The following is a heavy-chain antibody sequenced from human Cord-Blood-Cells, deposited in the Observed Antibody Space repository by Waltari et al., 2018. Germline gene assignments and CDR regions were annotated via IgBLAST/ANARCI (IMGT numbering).Heavy chain of an antibody. CDR3: AREGRAADAFDI. J-gene: IGHJ3*02. V-gene: IGHV3-30*04. Sequence: QVQLVESGGGVVQPGRSLRLPCAASGITFSSYAMHWVRQAPGKGLEWVAVISYDGSNKYYAYSVKGRFTISRDNSKSTLYLQMNSLRAEDTAVYYCAREGRAADAFDIWGQGTMVTVSS. D-gene: IGHD6-13*01. CDR2: ISYDGSNK. CDR1: GITFSSYA.